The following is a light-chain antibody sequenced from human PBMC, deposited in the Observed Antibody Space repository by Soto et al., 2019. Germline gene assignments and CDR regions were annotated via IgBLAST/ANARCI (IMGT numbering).Light chain of an antibody. Sequence: DIPMTQSPSSLSASIGDRVTITCRASQSISSYLNWYQQKPGKAPKLLISSASSLHTGVPSRFSGSGSGTDFTLTISSLQPEDFATYYCQQFYSTLLTFGGGTKVEIK. V-gene: IGKV1-39*01. CDR3: QQFYSTLLT. J-gene: IGKJ4*01. CDR1: QSISSY. CDR2: SAS.